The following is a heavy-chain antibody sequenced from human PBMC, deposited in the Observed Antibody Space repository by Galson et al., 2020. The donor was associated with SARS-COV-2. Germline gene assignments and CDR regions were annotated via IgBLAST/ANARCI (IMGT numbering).Heavy chain of an antibody. CDR2: INHSGST. V-gene: IGHV4-34*01. Sequence: SETLSLTCAVYGGSFSGYYWSWIRQPPGKGLEWIGEINHSGSTNYNPSLKSRVTISVDTSKNQFSLKLSSVTAADTAVYYCARGGGLDVVVPADHHYYYYGMDVWVQWTTVTV. CDR3: ARGGGLDVVVPADHHYYYYGMDV. D-gene: IGHD2-2*01. CDR1: GGSFSGYY. J-gene: IGHJ6*02.